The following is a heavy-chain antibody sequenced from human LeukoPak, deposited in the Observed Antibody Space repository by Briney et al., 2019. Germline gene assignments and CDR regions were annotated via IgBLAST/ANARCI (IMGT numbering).Heavy chain of an antibody. V-gene: IGHV4-59*12. CDR3: ASSYYDFWSGYYTGSY. CDR2: IYYSGST. CDR1: GGSISSYY. Sequence: PSETLSLTCTVSGGSISSYYWSWIRQPPGKGLEWIGYIYYSGSTNYNPSLKSRVTISVDTSKNQFSLKLSSVTAADTAVYYCASSYYDFWSGYYTGSYWGQGTMVTVSS. J-gene: IGHJ3*01. D-gene: IGHD3-3*01.